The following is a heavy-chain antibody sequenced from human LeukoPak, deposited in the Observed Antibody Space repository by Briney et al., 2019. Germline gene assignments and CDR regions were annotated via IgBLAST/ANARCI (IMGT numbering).Heavy chain of an antibody. CDR3: GRGAGSLFDY. D-gene: IGHD6-6*01. CDR1: GGSFSGYY. V-gene: IGHV4-34*01. Sequence: KPSETLSLTCAVYGGSFSGYYWSWSRQPPGKGLEWIGEINHNGSTNYNPSLKSRVNLSVDTSKNQLALKQPYMTAADTAVYDGGRGAGSLFDYWGQGTLVTVSS. J-gene: IGHJ4*02. CDR2: INHNGST.